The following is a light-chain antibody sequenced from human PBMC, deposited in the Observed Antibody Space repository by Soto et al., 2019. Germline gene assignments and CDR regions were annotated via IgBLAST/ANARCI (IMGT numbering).Light chain of an antibody. CDR3: QQSFNTPIT. Sequence: PMTKSPSSLSASVGDTLILTCRSSQGIRTDLGWYQQKPGKAPVLLISGASSLQSGVPSRFSGSGSGTDFTLTISSLQPEDFATYYCQQSFNTPITFGQGTRLEIK. CDR1: QGIRTD. J-gene: IGKJ5*01. V-gene: IGKV1-39*01. CDR2: GAS.